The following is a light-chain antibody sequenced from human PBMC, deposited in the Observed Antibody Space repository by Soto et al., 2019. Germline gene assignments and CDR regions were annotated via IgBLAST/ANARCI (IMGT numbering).Light chain of an antibody. V-gene: IGLV2-14*01. CDR3: FSFTTTSTHV. J-gene: IGLJ1*01. CDR1: SSDIGAYDY. CDR2: EVN. Sequence: QSALTQPASLSGSPGQSITISCTGTSSDIGAYDYVSWFQQHPGKAPKLMISEVNNRPSGVSNRFSGSKSGNTAYLTISGLQVEDEADYLCFSFTTTSTHVFXTGTKVTVL.